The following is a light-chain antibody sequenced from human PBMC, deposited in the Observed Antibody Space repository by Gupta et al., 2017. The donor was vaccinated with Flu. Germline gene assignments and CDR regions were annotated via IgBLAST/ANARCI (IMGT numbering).Light chain of an antibody. CDR2: KAS. V-gene: IGKV1-5*03. CDR3: QHYNSYWT. Sequence: DIQMTQSPSTLSASVGDRVTITCRASQSIRSWLAWYQQKPGKAPKLLIYKASSLERGVPSRFSGSGSGTEFTLTISSLQPDEVATYYCQHYNSYWTFGQGTKVEIK. J-gene: IGKJ1*01. CDR1: QSIRSW.